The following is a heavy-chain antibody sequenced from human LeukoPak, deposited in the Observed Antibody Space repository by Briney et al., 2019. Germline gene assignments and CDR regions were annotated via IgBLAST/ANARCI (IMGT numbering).Heavy chain of an antibody. CDR3: ARASSGWTHHDY. D-gene: IGHD6-19*01. J-gene: IGHJ4*02. V-gene: IGHV3-48*04. CDR1: GFTFTSHG. CDR2: ISSSGSTI. Sequence: GGSLRLSCAASGFTFTSHGMNWVRQAPGKGLEWVSYISSSGSTIYYADSVKGRFTISRDNAKNSLYLQMNSLRAEDTAVYYCARASSGWTHHDYWGQGTLVTVSS.